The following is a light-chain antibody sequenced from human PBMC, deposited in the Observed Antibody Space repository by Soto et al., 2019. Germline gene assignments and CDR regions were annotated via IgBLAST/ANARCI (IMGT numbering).Light chain of an antibody. V-gene: IGKV3-15*01. J-gene: IGKJ2*01. CDR3: QQYNNWPPYI. Sequence: EIVMTQSPATLAVSPGERATLSCRASQSVSSNLAWYQQKPGQAPRLLIYGASTRATGIPARFSGSGSGTEFTLTISSLQSEDFAVYYCQQYNNWPPYIVGQGTKLEIK. CDR2: GAS. CDR1: QSVSSN.